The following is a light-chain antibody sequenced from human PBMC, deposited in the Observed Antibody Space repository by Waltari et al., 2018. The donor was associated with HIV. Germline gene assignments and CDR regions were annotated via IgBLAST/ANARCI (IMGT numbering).Light chain of an antibody. Sequence: QSALTQPASVSGSPGQSIIISCTGTSSDVGGYNYVSWYQQHPGKAPKLIIFDVASRPSGISPRFSGSKSGNTASLTISGLQAEDEAYYYCNSYKSTTTVVLFGGGTKLTVL. J-gene: IGLJ2*01. CDR2: DVA. CDR1: SSDVGGYNY. V-gene: IGLV2-14*03. CDR3: NSYKSTTTVVL.